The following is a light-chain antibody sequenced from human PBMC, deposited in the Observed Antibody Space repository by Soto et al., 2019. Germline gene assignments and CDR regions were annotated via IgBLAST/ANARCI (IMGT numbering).Light chain of an antibody. V-gene: IGKV1-9*01. CDR2: AAS. Sequence: IQLTQSPSSLSASVGDRVTITCRASQGISSYLAWYQQKPGKAPKLLIYAASTLQSGIPPRFSVSGSGTDFTLTSTGLQPEHFATNYCQQLNSAPLTFGGGTKVDSK. CDR1: QGISSY. J-gene: IGKJ4*01. CDR3: QQLNSAPLT.